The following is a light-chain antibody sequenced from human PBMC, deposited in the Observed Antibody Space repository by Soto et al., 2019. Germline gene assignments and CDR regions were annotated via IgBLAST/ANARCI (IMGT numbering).Light chain of an antibody. V-gene: IGKV3-20*01. J-gene: IGKJ4*01. CDR2: DTS. Sequence: EIVLTQSPVTLSLSRGGRATLSCRASRSVTNNYLAWYQQKRGHDRRLLIYDTSTRATGIPDRFSGTGSATDFTLTISRLEPEDFAVYYCQQYGTSPPLTFGGGTKVDIK. CDR3: QQYGTSPPLT. CDR1: RSVTNNY.